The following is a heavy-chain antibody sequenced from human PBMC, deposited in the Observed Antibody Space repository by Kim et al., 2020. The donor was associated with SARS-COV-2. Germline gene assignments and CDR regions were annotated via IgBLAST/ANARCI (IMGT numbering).Heavy chain of an antibody. V-gene: IGHV3-23*01. CDR1: GFTFSSYA. Sequence: GGSLRLSCAASGFTFSSYAMSWVRQAPGKGLEWVSAISGSGGSTYYADSVKGRFTISRDNSKNTLYLQMNSLRAEDTAVYYCAKGFYYYGSGSYGAVDAFDIWGQGTMVTVSS. J-gene: IGHJ3*02. CDR2: ISGSGGST. CDR3: AKGFYYYGSGSYGAVDAFDI. D-gene: IGHD3-10*01.